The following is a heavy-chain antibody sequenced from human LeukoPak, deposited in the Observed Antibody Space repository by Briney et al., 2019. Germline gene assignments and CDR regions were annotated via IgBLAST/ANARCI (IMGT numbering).Heavy chain of an antibody. CDR1: GFTFSSYA. Sequence: GGSLRLSCAASGFTFSSYAMSWVRQAPGKGLEWVSSITGSVGRPYYADSVKGRFTISRDNSKNTLYLQMNSLRGEDTALYYCAKRYCSSSTCEAVPSSRFDYWGQGTPVTVSS. J-gene: IGHJ4*02. CDR3: AKRYCSSSTCEAVPSSRFDY. D-gene: IGHD2-2*01. V-gene: IGHV3-23*01. CDR2: ITGSVGRP.